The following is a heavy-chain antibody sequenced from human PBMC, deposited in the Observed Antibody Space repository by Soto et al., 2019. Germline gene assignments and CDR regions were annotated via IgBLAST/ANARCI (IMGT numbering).Heavy chain of an antibody. D-gene: IGHD2-2*03. CDR2: FYPGDSTS. CDR3: ARIIGYCRNNDCSWTFDI. J-gene: IGHJ3*02. CDR1: GYSFISYW. Sequence: GESLKISCKTSGYSFISYWVAWVRQKPGKGLEWMGTFYPGDSTSTYSPSFQGQVTISVDKSISTAYLHLSSLKASDTAMYYCARIIGYCRNNDCSWTFDIWGQGTTVNVPS. V-gene: IGHV5-51*01.